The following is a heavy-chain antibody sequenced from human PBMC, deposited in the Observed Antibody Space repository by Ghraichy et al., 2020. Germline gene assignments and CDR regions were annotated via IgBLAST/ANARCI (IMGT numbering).Heavy chain of an antibody. V-gene: IGHV3-23*01. CDR3: AKILVRGPR. J-gene: IGHJ4*02. CDR2: ISVSGAKT. D-gene: IGHD3-10*01. Sequence: GGSLRLSCAASGFTFSSHAMTWVRQAPGKGLEWVSDISVSGAKTTYADSVKGRFTISRDNSKNMMFLQLNSLRVEDTAVYYCAKILVRGPRWGPGTLVIVSS. CDR1: GFTFSSHA.